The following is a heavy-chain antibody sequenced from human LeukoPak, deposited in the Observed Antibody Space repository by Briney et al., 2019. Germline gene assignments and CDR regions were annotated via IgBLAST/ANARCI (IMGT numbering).Heavy chain of an antibody. CDR1: GGSISSSSYY. CDR3: ARHPTSLMITFGGVIRKGAFDI. D-gene: IGHD3-16*02. Sequence: SETLSPTCTVSGGSISSSSYYWGWIRQPPGKGLEWIGSIYYSGSTYYNPSLKSRVTISVDTSKNQFSLKLSSVTAADTAVYYCARHPTSLMITFGGVIRKGAFDIWGQGTMVTVSS. CDR2: IYYSGST. J-gene: IGHJ3*02. V-gene: IGHV4-39*01.